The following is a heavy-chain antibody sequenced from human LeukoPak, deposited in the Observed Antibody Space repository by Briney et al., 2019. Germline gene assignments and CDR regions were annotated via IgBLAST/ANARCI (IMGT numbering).Heavy chain of an antibody. CDR3: ARVLYDILTGYFPPTYYYYMDV. J-gene: IGHJ6*03. CDR2: ISYDGSNK. Sequence: GGSLRLSCAASGFTFSSYAMHWVRQAPGKGLEWVAVISYDGSNKYYADSVKGRFTISRDNSKNTLYLQMNSLRAEDTAVYYCARVLYDILTGYFPPTYYYYMDVWGKGTTVTISS. CDR1: GFTFSSYA. V-gene: IGHV3-30*04. D-gene: IGHD3-9*01.